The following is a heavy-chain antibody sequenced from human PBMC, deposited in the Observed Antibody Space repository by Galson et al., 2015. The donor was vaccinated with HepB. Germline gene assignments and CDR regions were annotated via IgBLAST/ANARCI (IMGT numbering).Heavy chain of an antibody. D-gene: IGHD5-18*01. J-gene: IGHJ6*02. CDR3: ARDQGYGGYYGMDV. CDR2: IWYDGSNK. V-gene: IGHV3-33*08. CDR1: GFTSSSYG. Sequence: SLRLSCAASGFTSSSYGMHWVRQAPGKGLEWVAVIWYDGSNKYYADSVKGRFTISRDNSRNTLYLQMNSLRAEDTAVYYCARDQGYGGYYGMDVWGLGTTVTVSS.